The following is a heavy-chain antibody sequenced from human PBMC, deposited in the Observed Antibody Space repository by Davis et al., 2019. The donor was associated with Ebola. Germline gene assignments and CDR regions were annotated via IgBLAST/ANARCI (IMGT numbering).Heavy chain of an antibody. CDR1: EFTFSSYA. CDR3: ARGRTIFGVVTYYFDY. CDR2: ISYDGSNK. V-gene: IGHV3-30-3*01. D-gene: IGHD3-3*01. J-gene: IGHJ4*02. Sequence: GESLKISCAASEFTFSSYAMHWVRQAPGKGLEWVAVISYDGSNKYYADSVKGRFTISRDNSKNTLYLQMNSLRAEDTAVYYCARGRTIFGVVTYYFDYWGQGTLVTVSS.